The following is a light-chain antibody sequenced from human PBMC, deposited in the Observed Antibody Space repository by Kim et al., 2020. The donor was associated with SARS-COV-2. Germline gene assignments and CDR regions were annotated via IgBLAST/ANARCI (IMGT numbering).Light chain of an antibody. Sequence: SASVGDRVTISCRASQAISNYLAWYQQKPGKVPKLLIYAASTLQSGVPSRFSGSGSGTHFTLTISSLQPEDVATYYCQKYTSPLDFGPGTKVDIK. V-gene: IGKV1-27*01. CDR1: QAISNY. J-gene: IGKJ3*01. CDR3: QKYTSPLD. CDR2: AAS.